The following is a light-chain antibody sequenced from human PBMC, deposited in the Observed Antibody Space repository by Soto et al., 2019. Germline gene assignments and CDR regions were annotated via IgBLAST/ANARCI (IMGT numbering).Light chain of an antibody. CDR3: QQYYTTPIT. Sequence: DIVMTQSPGSLAVSLGEIATINCKSSHSLLYSSNNKDYLAWYQQKPGQPPKLLIYWASTRESGVPDRFSGSGSGTDFTLTVSSLQAEDVAVYYCQQYYTTPITFGQGTRLVIK. CDR2: WAS. J-gene: IGKJ5*01. V-gene: IGKV4-1*01. CDR1: HSLLYSSNNKDY.